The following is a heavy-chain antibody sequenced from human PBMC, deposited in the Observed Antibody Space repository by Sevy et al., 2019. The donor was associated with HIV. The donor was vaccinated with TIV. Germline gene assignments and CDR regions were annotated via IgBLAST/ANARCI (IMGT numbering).Heavy chain of an antibody. CDR1: GGSVSSGSYY. D-gene: IGHD3-10*01. CDR3: ARVGFVYYYFDY. J-gene: IGHJ4*02. CDR2: IYYSGST. V-gene: IGHV4-61*01. Sequence: SETLSLTCTVSGGSVSSGSYYWSWIRQHPGKGLEWIGYIYYSGSTNYNPSLKSRVTISVDTSKNQFSLKLSSVTAADTAVYYCARVGFVYYYFDYWGQGTLVTVSS.